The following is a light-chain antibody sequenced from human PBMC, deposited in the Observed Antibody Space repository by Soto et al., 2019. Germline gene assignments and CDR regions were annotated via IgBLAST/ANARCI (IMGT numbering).Light chain of an antibody. CDR1: QTVRGNE. CDR3: QDYGTSAPWT. CDR2: RGS. Sequence: EVVLTQSPGTLSLSPGERATLSCRASQTVRGNELAWYQQKPGQAPRLLIYRGSTRATGSPDRFSGRGSGTDLTLTSARLEPEDFAVYYCQDYGTSAPWTFGQGNKVEIK. V-gene: IGKV3-20*01. J-gene: IGKJ1*01.